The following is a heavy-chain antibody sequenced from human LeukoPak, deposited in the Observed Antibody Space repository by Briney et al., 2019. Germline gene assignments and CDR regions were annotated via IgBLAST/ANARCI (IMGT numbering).Heavy chain of an antibody. CDR2: ISGSGGST. CDR3: AKDPTVAGTAEYFQH. J-gene: IGHJ1*01. Sequence: PGGSLRLSCAASGFTLRDYAMTWVRQAPGKGLEWVSAISGSGGSTYYADSVKGRFTISRDNSKNSLYLQMNSLRVEDTAVYYCAKDPTVAGTAEYFQHWGQGTLVTVSS. D-gene: IGHD6-19*01. V-gene: IGHV3-23*01. CDR1: GFTLRDYA.